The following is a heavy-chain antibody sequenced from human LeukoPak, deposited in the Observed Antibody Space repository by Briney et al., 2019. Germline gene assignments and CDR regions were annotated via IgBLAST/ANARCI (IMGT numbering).Heavy chain of an antibody. Sequence: PGESLKISCKGVGYSFSSYWIAWVRQKPGKGLEWMGIIYPGDSDARYSPSFQGQVTISADKSISTAYLQWSSLEASDTAMYYCAGLDIVVVPATMSDGFDIWGQGTMVTVSS. CDR2: IYPGDSDA. V-gene: IGHV5-51*01. J-gene: IGHJ3*02. CDR1: GYSFSSYW. CDR3: AGLDIVVVPATMSDGFDI. D-gene: IGHD2-2*01.